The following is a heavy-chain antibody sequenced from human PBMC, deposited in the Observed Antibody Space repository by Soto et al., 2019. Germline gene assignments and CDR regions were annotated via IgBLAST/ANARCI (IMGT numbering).Heavy chain of an antibody. CDR2: INQGGST. CDR1: GGSFSNYY. CDR3: APVRNFDKLFSL. D-gene: IGHD3-9*01. J-gene: IGHJ4*02. Sequence: SETLSLTCAAYGGSFSNYYWSWIQQPPGKGLGWIGEINQGGSTTYNPSLKSRVTMSLDTSKNQYFLKLNSVTAADTAVYYCAPVRNFDKLFSLWGQGTPVTVS. V-gene: IGHV4-34*01.